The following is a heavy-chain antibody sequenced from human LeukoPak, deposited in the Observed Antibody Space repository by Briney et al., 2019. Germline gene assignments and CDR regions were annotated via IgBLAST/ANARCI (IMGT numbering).Heavy chain of an antibody. J-gene: IGHJ4*02. V-gene: IGHV3-7*01. D-gene: IGHD2-21*02. CDR2: IKQDGSEI. CDR1: GFTFSSYW. CDR3: ARDRTVTAGIDS. Sequence: PGGSLRLSCSASGFTFSSYWMSWVRQAPGKGLEWVANIKQDGSEIYYLDSVKGRFTISRDNAKTSLYLRMNSLSAEDTAVYYCARDRTVTAGIDSWGQGTLVMVSS.